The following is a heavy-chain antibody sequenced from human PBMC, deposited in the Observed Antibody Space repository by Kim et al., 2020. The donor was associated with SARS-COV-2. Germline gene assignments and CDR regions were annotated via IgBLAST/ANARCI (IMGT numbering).Heavy chain of an antibody. D-gene: IGHD1-26*01. CDR3: ARGPPYSGSYWDAVDI. CDR2: IRSKTNYYAT. J-gene: IGHJ3*02. Sequence: GGSLRLSCAASGVSFSDSAIHWVRQASGKGLEWVGRIRSKTNYYATGYAASVEGRFTISRDDSKNTAYLLMNSLKTEDTAIYFCARGPPYSGSYWDAVDIWGQGTVVTVSA. V-gene: IGHV3-73*01. CDR1: GVSFSDSA.